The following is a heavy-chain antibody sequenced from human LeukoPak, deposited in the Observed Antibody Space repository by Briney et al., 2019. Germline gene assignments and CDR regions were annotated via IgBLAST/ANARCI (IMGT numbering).Heavy chain of an antibody. J-gene: IGHJ4*02. CDR3: ARSKDMPPLFDY. CDR1: GGSISSGGYY. Sequence: KPSQTLSLTCTVSGGSISSGGYYWSWIRQHPGKGLEWIGYIYYSGSTYYNPSLKSRVTISVDTSKNQFSPKLSSVTAADTAVYYCARSKDMPPLFDYWGQGTLVTVSS. CDR2: IYYSGST. V-gene: IGHV4-31*03. D-gene: IGHD2-2*01.